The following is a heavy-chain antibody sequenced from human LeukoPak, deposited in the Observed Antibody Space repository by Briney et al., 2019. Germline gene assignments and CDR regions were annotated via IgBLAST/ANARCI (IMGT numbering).Heavy chain of an antibody. Sequence: GGSLRLSCAASGLTFSSFSFNWVRQGPGKGMEWVSSINTVASYIYYADSVKGRFTISRDNAKNSLYLQMNSLRAEDTGVYYCARLRMNSAKSGFYYYYDYWGQGTLVTVSS. V-gene: IGHV3-21*06. CDR3: ARLRMNSAKSGFYYYYDY. J-gene: IGHJ4*02. CDR2: INTVASYI. D-gene: IGHD3-22*01. CDR1: GLTFSSFS.